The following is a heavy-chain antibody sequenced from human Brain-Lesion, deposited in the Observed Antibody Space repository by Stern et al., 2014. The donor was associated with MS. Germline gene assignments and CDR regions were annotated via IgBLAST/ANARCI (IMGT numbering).Heavy chain of an antibody. J-gene: IGHJ4*02. V-gene: IGHV4-4*02. D-gene: IGHD1-26*01. CDR3: ASNRGSGSFFDS. CDR1: GGSISSGNW. Sequence: QLQLQESGPGLVKPSGTLSLTCAVSGGSISSGNWWSWVRQSPGKRLERIGEMYHGGFTNYTPSLESRVSISIDKSKNQFSLKVYSLTAADTAVYYCASNRGSGSFFDSWGQGSLVTVSS. CDR2: MYHGGFT.